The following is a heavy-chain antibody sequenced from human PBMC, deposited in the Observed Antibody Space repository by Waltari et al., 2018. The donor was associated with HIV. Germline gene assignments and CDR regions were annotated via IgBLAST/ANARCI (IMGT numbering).Heavy chain of an antibody. CDR1: GFTFYKYA. D-gene: IGHD3-10*01. CDR3: ARDRGSGNGWNYYGMDV. Sequence: EEQLVESGGGLVQPGRSLRLSCAASGFTFYKYAFHWFRQVPGKGLEWVSGISWNSGSILYAASVKGRFTISRDNAENSLYLQMNSLEAEDSALYYCARDRGSGNGWNYYGMDVWGQGATVTVSS. J-gene: IGHJ6*02. V-gene: IGHV3-9*01. CDR2: ISWNSGSI.